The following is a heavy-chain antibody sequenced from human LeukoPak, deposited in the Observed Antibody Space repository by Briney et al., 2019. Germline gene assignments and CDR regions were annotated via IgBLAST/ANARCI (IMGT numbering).Heavy chain of an antibody. J-gene: IGHJ4*02. Sequence: SETLSLTCAVFGGSFNGYYWSWIRQPPGKGLEWIGEINHSGSTNYNPSLESRITMSLYTSKNQFSLKLSSVPAADTAVYFCARGWPALLRLDFWGQGPLVTVSS. CDR2: INHSGST. D-gene: IGHD3-22*01. V-gene: IGHV4-34*01. CDR1: GGSFNGYY. CDR3: ARGWPALLRLDF.